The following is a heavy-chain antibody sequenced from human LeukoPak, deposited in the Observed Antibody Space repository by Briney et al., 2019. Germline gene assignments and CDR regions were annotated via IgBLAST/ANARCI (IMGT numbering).Heavy chain of an antibody. Sequence: GASVKVSCKASGGTFSSYAISWVRQAPGQGLGWMGGIIPIFGTANYAQKFQGRVTITADESTSTAYMELSSLRSEDTAVYYCARAHHYYDSSGYYRDAFDIWGQGTMVTVSS. CDR1: GGTFSSYA. V-gene: IGHV1-69*13. J-gene: IGHJ3*02. D-gene: IGHD3-22*01. CDR2: IIPIFGTA. CDR3: ARAHHYYDSSGYYRDAFDI.